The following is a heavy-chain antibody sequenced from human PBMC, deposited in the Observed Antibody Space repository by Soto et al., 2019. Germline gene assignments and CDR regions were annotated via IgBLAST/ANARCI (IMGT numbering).Heavy chain of an antibody. V-gene: IGHV3-23*01. Sequence: PGGSLRLSCAASGFTFSNYAVTWVRQAPGKGLEWVSTISGSGGSTYYADSVKGRFTISRDNSKNTLYLQMNSLRAEDTTVYYCAKTTDGWFSAFEIWGQGTMVTVSS. D-gene: IGHD6-19*01. J-gene: IGHJ3*02. CDR1: GFTFSNYA. CDR2: ISGSGGST. CDR3: AKTTDGWFSAFEI.